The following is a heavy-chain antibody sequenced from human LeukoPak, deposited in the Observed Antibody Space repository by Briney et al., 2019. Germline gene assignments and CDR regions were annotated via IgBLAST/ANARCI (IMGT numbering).Heavy chain of an antibody. CDR2: IWYDGSNK. J-gene: IGHJ4*02. Sequence: GRSLRLSCAASGFTFSSYGMHWVRQAPGKGLEWVAVIWYDGSNKYYADSVKGRFTISRDNSKNTLYVQVNSLGTEDTAAYYCAKGSYYDSSGSFYFDYWGQGTLVTVSS. CDR1: GFTFSSYG. V-gene: IGHV3-33*06. CDR3: AKGSYYDSSGSFYFDY. D-gene: IGHD3-22*01.